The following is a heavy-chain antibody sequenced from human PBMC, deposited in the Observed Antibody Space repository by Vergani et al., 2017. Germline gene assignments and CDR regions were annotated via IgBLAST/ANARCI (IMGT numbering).Heavy chain of an antibody. V-gene: IGHV1-69*01. D-gene: IGHD6-13*01. CDR2: IIPIFGTA. Sequence: QVQLVQSGAEVKKPGSSVKVSCKASGGTFSSYAISWVRQAPGQGLEWMGGIIPIFGTANYAQKFQGRVTITADESTSTAYMELSSLRSEDTAVYYCAXARARMRSAAAGPGAFDIWGQGTMVTVSS. J-gene: IGHJ3*02. CDR1: GGTFSSYA. CDR3: AXARARMRSAAAGPGAFDI.